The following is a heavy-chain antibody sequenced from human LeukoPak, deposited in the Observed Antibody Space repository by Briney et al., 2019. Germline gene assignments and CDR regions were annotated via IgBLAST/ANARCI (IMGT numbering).Heavy chain of an antibody. CDR2: ISSNSSYI. CDR1: GFTFSSYS. D-gene: IGHD3-3*01. J-gene: IGHJ4*02. CDR3: ARDTSPLRFLEWLLALDY. V-gene: IGHV3-21*01. Sequence: GGSLRLSCAASGFTFSSYSMNWVRQAPGKGLEWVSAISSNSSYIYYADSVKGRFTISRDNAKNTLYLQMNSLRAEDTAVYYCARDTSPLRFLEWLLALDYWGQGTLVTVSS.